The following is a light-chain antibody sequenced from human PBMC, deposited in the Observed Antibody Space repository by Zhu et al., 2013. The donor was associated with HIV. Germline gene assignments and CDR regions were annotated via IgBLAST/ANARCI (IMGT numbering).Light chain of an antibody. CDR2: NTD. V-gene: IGLV8-61*01. Sequence: QTVVTQEPSFSVSPGGTVTLTCGLSSGSVSTNSYPSWHQQTPGQAPRTLIYNTDIRSFGVPDRFSGSILGNKAALTITGAQADDECDYYCILYLGSGIWVFGGGTRLTV. CDR1: SGSVSTNSY. J-gene: IGLJ3*02. CDR3: ILYLGSGIWV.